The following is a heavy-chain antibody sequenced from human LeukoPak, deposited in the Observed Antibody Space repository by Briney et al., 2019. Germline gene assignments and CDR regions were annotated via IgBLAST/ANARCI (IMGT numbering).Heavy chain of an antibody. CDR1: GYTLTELS. J-gene: IGHJ3*02. Sequence: ASVKVSCKVSGYTLTELSMHWVRQAPGKGLEWMGGFDPEDGGTIYAQKFQGRVTMTEDTSTDTAYMELSSLRSEDTALYYCAKDDHYDSGGSPWGAFDIWGQGTMVTVSS. CDR2: FDPEDGGT. V-gene: IGHV1-24*01. D-gene: IGHD3-22*01. CDR3: AKDDHYDSGGSPWGAFDI.